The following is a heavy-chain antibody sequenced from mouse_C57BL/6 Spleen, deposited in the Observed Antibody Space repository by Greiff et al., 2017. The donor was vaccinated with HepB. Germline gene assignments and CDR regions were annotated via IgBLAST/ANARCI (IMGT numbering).Heavy chain of an antibody. CDR3: ARSEMGNYYAMDY. J-gene: IGHJ4*01. V-gene: IGHV1-81*01. D-gene: IGHD2-1*01. Sequence: VQLVESGAELARPGASVKLSCKASGYTFTSYGISWVKQSTGQGLEWIGEIYPRSGNTYYNEKFKGKATLTADKSSSTAYMELRSLTSEDSAVYFCARSEMGNYYAMDYWGQGTSVTVSS. CDR1: GYTFTSYG. CDR2: IYPRSGNT.